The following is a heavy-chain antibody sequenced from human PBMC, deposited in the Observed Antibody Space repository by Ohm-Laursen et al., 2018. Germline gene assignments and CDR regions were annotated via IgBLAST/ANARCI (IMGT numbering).Heavy chain of an antibody. Sequence: SQTLSLTCTVSGGSISSYYWSWIRQHPGKGLEWIGYIYYSGSTYYNPPLKSRVTISVDTSENQFSLNLNSVTAADTAVYYCARGSPSSWYNYYYYYGMDVWGQGTTVTVSS. V-gene: IGHV4-31*03. D-gene: IGHD6-13*01. CDR2: IYYSGST. CDR1: GGSISSYY. J-gene: IGHJ6*02. CDR3: ARGSPSSWYNYYYYYGMDV.